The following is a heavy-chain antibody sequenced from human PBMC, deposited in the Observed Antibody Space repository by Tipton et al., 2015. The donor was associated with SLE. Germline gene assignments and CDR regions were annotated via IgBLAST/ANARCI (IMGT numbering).Heavy chain of an antibody. V-gene: IGHV4-61*10. CDR1: GGSISSGSYY. CDR2: IYASGST. Sequence: LRLSCTVSGGSISSGSYYWSWIRQPAGKGLEWIGYIYASGSTNYNPSLKSRVTISVDTSKNQFSLKLSSVTAADTAVYYCARLFVGSKLGYFDYWGQGTLVTVSS. CDR3: ARLFVGSKLGYFDY. J-gene: IGHJ4*02. D-gene: IGHD3-10*02.